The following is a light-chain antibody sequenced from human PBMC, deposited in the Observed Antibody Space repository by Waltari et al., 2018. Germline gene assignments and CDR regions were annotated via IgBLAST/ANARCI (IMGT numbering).Light chain of an antibody. CDR2: WGS. CDR1: QSLLHSNGYNY. Sequence: DIVMTQSPLSLPVTPGEPASISCRSSQSLLHSNGYNYLDWYLQKPGQSPQLLIYWGSNRASGVPDRFRGSGSGTDFTLKISRVEAEDVGVYYCMQALQTPPTFGQGTKVEIK. CDR3: MQALQTPPT. J-gene: IGKJ1*01. V-gene: IGKV2-28*01.